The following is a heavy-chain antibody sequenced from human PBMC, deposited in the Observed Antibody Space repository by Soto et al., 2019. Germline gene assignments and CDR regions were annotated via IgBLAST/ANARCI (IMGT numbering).Heavy chain of an antibody. CDR2: IGGGYDDT. Sequence: EAQLLESGGGLGQPGGSLRLSCVASGFTFNMYAMSWVRQAPGKGLEWVSGIGGGYDDTNYADSVKGRFTISRDNSKNTLFLQMTSLRDEDTAIYYCAKDRQDHNSLWDPFDIWGQGTMVTVSS. V-gene: IGHV3-23*01. D-gene: IGHD1-20*01. CDR1: GFTFNMYA. CDR3: AKDRQDHNSLWDPFDI. J-gene: IGHJ3*02.